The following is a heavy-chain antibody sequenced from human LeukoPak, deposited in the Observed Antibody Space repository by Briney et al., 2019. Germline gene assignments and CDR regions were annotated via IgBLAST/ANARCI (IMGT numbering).Heavy chain of an antibody. CDR3: ARVPEGVGATEV. D-gene: IGHD1-26*01. CDR1: GGSFSGYY. CDR2: INHSGST. J-gene: IGHJ4*02. V-gene: IGHV4-34*01. Sequence: SETLSLTCAVYGGSFSGYYWSWIRQPPGKGLEWIGEINHSGSTNYNPSLKSRVTISVDTSKNQFSLKLSSVTAADTAVYYCARVPEGVGATEVWGQGTLVTVSS.